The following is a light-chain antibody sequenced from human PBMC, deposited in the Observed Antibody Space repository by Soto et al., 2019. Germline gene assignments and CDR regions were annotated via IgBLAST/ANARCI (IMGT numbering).Light chain of an antibody. CDR1: NSNIGSNT. CDR3: AAWDGSLNGVV. CDR2: SSN. J-gene: IGLJ3*02. V-gene: IGLV1-44*01. Sequence: QSALTQPPSASGTPGQRVTISCSGSNSNIGSNTVNWYQQFLGAAPKLLVYSSNLRPSGVPDRFSGSKSGTSASLAISGLQSEDESDYYCAAWDGSLNGVVFGGGTKLTVL.